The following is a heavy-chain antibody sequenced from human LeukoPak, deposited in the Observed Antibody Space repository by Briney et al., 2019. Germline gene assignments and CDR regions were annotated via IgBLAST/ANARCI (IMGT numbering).Heavy chain of an antibody. V-gene: IGHV3-23*01. D-gene: IGHD3-22*01. CDR1: GFTFSSYA. Sequence: YPGGSLRLSCAASGFTFSSYAMSWVRQAPGKGLEWVSAISGSGGSTYYADSVKGRFTISRDNSKNTLYLQMNSLRAEDTAVYYCAREVPKGYYDSSGYSSFDYWGQGTLVTVSS. CDR2: ISGSGGST. J-gene: IGHJ4*02. CDR3: AREVPKGYYDSSGYSSFDY.